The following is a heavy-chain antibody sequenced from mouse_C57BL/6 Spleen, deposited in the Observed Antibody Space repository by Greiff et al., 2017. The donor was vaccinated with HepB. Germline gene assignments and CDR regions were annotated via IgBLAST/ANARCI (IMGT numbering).Heavy chain of an antibody. CDR1: GYTFTSYG. D-gene: IGHD1-1*01. CDR3: ARGGVTTVAGFAY. J-gene: IGHJ3*01. CDR2: IYPRSGNT. Sequence: VQLQQSGAELARPGASVKLSCKASGYTFTSYGISWVKQRTGQGLEWIGEIYPRSGNTYYNEKFKGKATLTADKSSSTAYMELRSLTSEDAAVYFCARGGVTTVAGFAYWGQGTLVTVSA. V-gene: IGHV1-81*01.